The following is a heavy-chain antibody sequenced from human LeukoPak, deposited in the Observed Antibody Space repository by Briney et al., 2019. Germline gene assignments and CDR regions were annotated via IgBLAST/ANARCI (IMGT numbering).Heavy chain of an antibody. D-gene: IGHD3-16*02. J-gene: IGHJ4*02. CDR1: GYTLTELP. CDR3: ARGFDDYVWGSYRRPIDY. Sequence: ASVKVSCKVSGYTLTELPMHWVRQAPGKGLEWMGGFDPEDGETIYAQKFQGRVTMTEDTSTDTAYMELSSLTSDDTAVYYCARGFDDYVWGSYRRPIDYWGQGTLVTVSS. CDR2: FDPEDGET. V-gene: IGHV1-24*01.